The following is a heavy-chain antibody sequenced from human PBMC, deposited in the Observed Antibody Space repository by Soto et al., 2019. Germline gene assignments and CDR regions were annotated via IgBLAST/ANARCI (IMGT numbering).Heavy chain of an antibody. CDR3: ARDNVLLWFGESIQNWFDP. CDR1: GFTFSSYG. J-gene: IGHJ5*02. CDR2: IWYDGSNK. Sequence: GGSLRLSCAASGFTFSSYGMHWVRQAPGKGLEWVAVIWYDGSNKYYADSVKGRFTISRDNSKNTLYLQMNSLRAEDTAVYYCARDNVLLWFGESIQNWFDPWGQGTLVTVSS. V-gene: IGHV3-33*01. D-gene: IGHD3-10*01.